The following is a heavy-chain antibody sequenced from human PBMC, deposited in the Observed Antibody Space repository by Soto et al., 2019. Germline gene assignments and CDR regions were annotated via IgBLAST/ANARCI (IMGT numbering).Heavy chain of an antibody. CDR3: ARDSGIPGRYWYFGL. CDR1: GYTFSDYF. V-gene: IGHV1-2*02. J-gene: IGHJ2*01. D-gene: IGHD2-21*01. CDR2: INPKRGGT. Sequence: QVQLMQSGAEVKKPGASVKGSCTTYGYTFSDYFLHWVRQAPGQGPEWMGLINPKRGGTEYAQKFQGRVTMTRDTSSSTVFMELRGLTSDATAIYYCARDSGIPGRYWYFGLWGRGTLVTVSS.